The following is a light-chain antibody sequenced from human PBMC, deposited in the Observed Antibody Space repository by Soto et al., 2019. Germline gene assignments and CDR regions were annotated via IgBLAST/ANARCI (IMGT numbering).Light chain of an antibody. Sequence: ENVLTQSPGTLSLSPGERATLSCRASQNINTNLAWYQQSPGRAPRLFIYHTSTRATGIPDRFSGSGSGTEFTLTISSLQSEDFALYYCQQYTVWPFTFGGGTKVDIK. CDR1: QNINTN. J-gene: IGKJ4*01. CDR3: QQYTVWPFT. V-gene: IGKV3-15*01. CDR2: HTS.